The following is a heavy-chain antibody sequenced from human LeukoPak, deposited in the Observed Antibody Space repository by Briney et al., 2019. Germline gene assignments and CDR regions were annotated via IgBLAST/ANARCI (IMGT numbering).Heavy chain of an antibody. J-gene: IGHJ4*02. CDR1: GGSVSSGSYY. D-gene: IGHD3-10*01. V-gene: IGHV4-61*01. Sequence: PSETLSLTCTVSGGSVSSGSYYWSWIRQPPGKRLEWIGYIYYSGSTNYNPSLKSRVTISVDTSKNQFSLRLSSVTAAGTAVYYCARVSYYGSGSYFLDYWGQGTLVTVSS. CDR2: IYYSGST. CDR3: ARVSYYGSGSYFLDY.